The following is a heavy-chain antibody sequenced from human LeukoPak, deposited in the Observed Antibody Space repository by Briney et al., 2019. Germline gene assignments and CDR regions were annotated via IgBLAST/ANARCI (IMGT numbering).Heavy chain of an antibody. V-gene: IGHV4-4*02. J-gene: IGHJ4*02. CDR1: GGSISSSNW. D-gene: IGHD2-2*03. Sequence: PSETLSLTCAVSGGSISSSNWWSWVRQPPGKGLEWIGEIYHSGSTNYNPSLKSRVTISVDKSKTQFSLNLNSMTAADTAIYYCARASEGIGFFDYWGQGILVTVSS. CDR2: IYHSGST. CDR3: ARASEGIGFFDY.